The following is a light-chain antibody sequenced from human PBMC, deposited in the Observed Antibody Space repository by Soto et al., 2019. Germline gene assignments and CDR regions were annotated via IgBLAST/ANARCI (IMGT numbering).Light chain of an antibody. CDR1: QGISSY. CDR2: AAS. J-gene: IGKJ5*01. Sequence: AIRMTQSPSSLSASTGDRVTITCRASQGISSYLAWYQQKPGKAPKLLIYAASTLQSGVPSRFSCSGSGTDFTLPLSCLQSEDFETYYCQQYYSYPLTFGQGTRLEIK. V-gene: IGKV1-8*01. CDR3: QQYYSYPLT.